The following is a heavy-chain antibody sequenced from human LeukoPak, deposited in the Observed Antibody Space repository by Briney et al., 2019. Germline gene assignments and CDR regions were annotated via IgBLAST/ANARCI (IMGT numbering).Heavy chain of an antibody. CDR3: AKGSYYYDSADYFDY. D-gene: IGHD3-22*01. Sequence: PGGSLRLSCAASGFTFSSYAMSWVRQAPGKGLEWVSPLSGIGCTTYYPDSVKGRVTISRDNSKNTLYLQMNSLRAEDTAVYHCAKGSYYYDSADYFDYWGQGTLVTVSS. CDR1: GFTFSSYA. CDR2: LSGIGCTT. J-gene: IGHJ4*02. V-gene: IGHV3-23*01.